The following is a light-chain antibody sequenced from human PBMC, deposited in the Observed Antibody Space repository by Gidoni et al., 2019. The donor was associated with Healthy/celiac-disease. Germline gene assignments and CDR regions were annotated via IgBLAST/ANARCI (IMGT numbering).Light chain of an antibody. CDR1: SSNIRAGYD. CDR3: QSYDSSLSGSNV. V-gene: IGLV1-40*01. CDR2: GNS. Sequence: QSVLTQPPSVSGAPGQRVTIPCTGSSSNIRAGYDVHWYQQLPGTAPKLLIYGNSNRPSGVPDRCSGSKSGTSASLAITGLQAEDEADYYCQSYDSSLSGSNVFGTGTKVTVL. J-gene: IGLJ1*01.